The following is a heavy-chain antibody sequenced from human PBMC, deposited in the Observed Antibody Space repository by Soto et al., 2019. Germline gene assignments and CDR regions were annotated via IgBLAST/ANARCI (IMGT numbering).Heavy chain of an antibody. J-gene: IGHJ5*02. Sequence: EVQLVESGGGLVQPGGSLRLSCAASGFTFSSYWMSWVRQAPGKGLEWVANIKQDGSEKYYVDSVKGRFTISRDNAKNSLYMQRNSLRAGETAVYYCGRERKMMVGGGHNWFAPWGRGTLVTVSS. V-gene: IGHV3-7*01. D-gene: IGHD3-10*01. CDR1: GFTFSSYW. CDR3: GRERKMMVGGGHNWFAP. CDR2: IKQDGSEK.